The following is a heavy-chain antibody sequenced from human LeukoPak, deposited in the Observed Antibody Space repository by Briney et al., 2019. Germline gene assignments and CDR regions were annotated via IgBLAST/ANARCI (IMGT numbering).Heavy chain of an antibody. V-gene: IGHV3-30-3*01. CDR2: ISYDGSNK. Sequence: GGSLRLSCAASGFTFTNFAMNWVRQAPGKGLEWVAVISYDGSNKYYADSVKGRFTISRDNSKNTLYLQMNSLRAEDTTVYYCARDELERGDAFDIWGQGTMVTVSS. J-gene: IGHJ3*02. D-gene: IGHD1-1*01. CDR3: ARDELERGDAFDI. CDR1: GFTFTNFA.